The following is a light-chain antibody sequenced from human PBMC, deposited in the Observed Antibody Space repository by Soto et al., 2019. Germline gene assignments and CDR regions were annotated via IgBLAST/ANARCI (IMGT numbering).Light chain of an antibody. CDR2: KAS. Sequence: DIQMTQSPSTLSASVGDRVTITCRASQSISSWLAWYQQKPGKAPKLLIYKASTLKSGVPSGFSGSGSGTEFTLTISSLQPDGFATYYCQHYNSYSEAFGQGTKVDIK. CDR1: QSISSW. V-gene: IGKV1-5*03. J-gene: IGKJ1*01. CDR3: QHYNSYSEA.